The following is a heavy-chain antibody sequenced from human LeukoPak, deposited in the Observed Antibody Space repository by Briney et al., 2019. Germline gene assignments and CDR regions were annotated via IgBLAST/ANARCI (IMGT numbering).Heavy chain of an antibody. J-gene: IGHJ5*02. V-gene: IGHV1-69*13. CDR1: GGTFSSYA. D-gene: IGHD3-10*01. Sequence: SVKVSCKASGGTFSSYAISWVRQAPGQGLEWMGGIIPIFGTANYAQKFQGRVTITADESTSTAYMELSSLRSEDTAVYYCARETRGWFGELFCNWFDPWGQGTLVTVSS. CDR2: IIPIFGTA. CDR3: ARETRGWFGELFCNWFDP.